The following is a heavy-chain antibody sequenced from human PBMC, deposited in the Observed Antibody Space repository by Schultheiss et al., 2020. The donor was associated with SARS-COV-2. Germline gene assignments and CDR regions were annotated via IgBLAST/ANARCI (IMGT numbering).Heavy chain of an antibody. CDR2: MSYSGST. Sequence: SETLSLTCTVSGGSTSDYYWSWIRQPPGKGLEWIGYMSYSGSTEYNPSLKSRVTISVDTSKSQFSPRLSSMTAAGTAVYYCARDQGAVYFDYWGQGTLVTVSS. D-gene: IGHD1-26*01. CDR3: ARDQGAVYFDY. CDR1: GGSTSDYY. J-gene: IGHJ4*02. V-gene: IGHV4-59*12.